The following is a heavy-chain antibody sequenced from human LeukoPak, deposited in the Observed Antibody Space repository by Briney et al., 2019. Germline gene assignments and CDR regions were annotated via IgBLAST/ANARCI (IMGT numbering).Heavy chain of an antibody. V-gene: IGHV3-23*01. CDR3: ANNYYDSSGYTWYFDL. J-gene: IGHJ2*01. CDR2: ISGSGGNT. CDR1: GFTFTNYA. Sequence: PGGSLRLSCTASGFTFTNYAMNWVRQAPGKGLEWVSAISGSGGNTYYADSVKSRFTISRDTSKNTLYLQINSLRAEDTAVYYCANNYYDSSGYTWYFDLWGRGTLVTVSS. D-gene: IGHD3-22*01.